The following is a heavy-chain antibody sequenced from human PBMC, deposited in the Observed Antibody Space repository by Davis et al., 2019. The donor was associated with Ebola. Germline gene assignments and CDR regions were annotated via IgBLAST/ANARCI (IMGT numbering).Heavy chain of an antibody. D-gene: IGHD3-10*01. V-gene: IGHV4-59*01. J-gene: IGHJ6*02. CDR2: IYYSGST. CDR1: GGSISSYY. Sequence: PSETLSLTCTVSGGSISSYYWSWIRQPPGKGLEWIGYIYYSGSTNYNPSLKSRVTISVDTSKNQFSLKLSSVTAADTAVYYCARAPRITMVRGVLDVWGQGTTVTVSS. CDR3: ARAPRITMVRGVLDV.